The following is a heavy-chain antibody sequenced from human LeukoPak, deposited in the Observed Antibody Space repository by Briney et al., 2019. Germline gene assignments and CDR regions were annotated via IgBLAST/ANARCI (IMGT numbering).Heavy chain of an antibody. CDR3: ARGRFRFLMGVGDHYYIDV. CDR2: VNESGNP. V-gene: IGHV4-34*01. CDR1: GGSMIGYH. D-gene: IGHD2-21*02. Sequence: SETLSLTCAVYGGSMIGYHWTWIRQPPGQGLEWIGEVNESGNPYYNSSLKSRLTISLDTSKNQFSLKLSSVPAADTALYYCARGRFRFLMGVGDHYYIDVWGEGTTVTVSS. J-gene: IGHJ6*03.